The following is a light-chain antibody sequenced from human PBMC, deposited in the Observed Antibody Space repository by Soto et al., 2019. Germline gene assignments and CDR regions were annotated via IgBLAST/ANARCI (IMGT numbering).Light chain of an antibody. CDR2: RAS. J-gene: IGKJ2*01. Sequence: DILMTQSPSTLSASVGDRVTITCRASESISRWLAWYQQKPGQAPKLLIHRASTLATGVPSRISGSGSGTDFTLTISNLQPDDFATYYCQQYKSYSPYTFXQGTK. V-gene: IGKV1-5*03. CDR1: ESISRW. CDR3: QQYKSYSPYT.